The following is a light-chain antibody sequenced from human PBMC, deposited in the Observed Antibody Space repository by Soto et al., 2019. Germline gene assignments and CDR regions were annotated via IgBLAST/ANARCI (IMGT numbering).Light chain of an antibody. Sequence: DIQMTQSPSTLSASVGARVTITCWASQSISIWLAWYQQKPGKAPKLLIYKASSLESGVPSRFSSSGSGTEFTLTISSLQPDDFATYYCQQYNSFRTFGQGTKVEIK. V-gene: IGKV1-5*03. CDR2: KAS. CDR3: QQYNSFRT. CDR1: QSISIW. J-gene: IGKJ1*01.